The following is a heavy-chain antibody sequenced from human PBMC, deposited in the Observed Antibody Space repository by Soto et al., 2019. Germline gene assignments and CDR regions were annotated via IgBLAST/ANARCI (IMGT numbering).Heavy chain of an antibody. V-gene: IGHV1-8*01. Sequence: QAHLEQSGAEVKRPGASVKVSCKASGYTFSDFDINWLRQASGQGPEWMGWMNAKSGDKFFAQRFQGKFIMSWDTPLSTAYMEVGRLTSDDPAMYYCARGNPFNYAGFDVWGQGTTVAVSS. CDR1: GYTFSDFD. CDR2: MNAKSGDK. D-gene: IGHD3-16*01. J-gene: IGHJ6*02. CDR3: ARGNPFNYAGFDV.